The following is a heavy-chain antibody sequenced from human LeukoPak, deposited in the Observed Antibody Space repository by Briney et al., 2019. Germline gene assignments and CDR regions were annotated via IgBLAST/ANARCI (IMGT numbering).Heavy chain of an antibody. CDR1: GGSISSSSYY. J-gene: IGHJ4*02. CDR3: VRRLVGATTIRDY. Sequence: PSETLSLTCTVSGGSISSSSYYRGWIRQPPGKGLEWIGSIYYSGSTYYNPSLKSRVTISVDTSKNQFSLKLSSVTAADTAVYYCVRRLVGATTIRDYWGQGTLVTVSS. CDR2: IYYSGST. D-gene: IGHD1-26*01. V-gene: IGHV4-39*01.